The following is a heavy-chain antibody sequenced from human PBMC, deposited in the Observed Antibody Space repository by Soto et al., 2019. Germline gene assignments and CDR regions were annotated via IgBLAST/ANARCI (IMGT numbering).Heavy chain of an antibody. CDR3: ARDYNWGRYYYYYGMDV. D-gene: IGHD1-20*01. J-gene: IGHJ6*02. CDR1: GFTFSSYA. V-gene: IGHV3-30-3*01. Sequence: QVQLVESGGGVVQPGRSLRLSCAASGFTFSSYAMHWVRQAPGKGLERVAVISYDGSNKYYADSVKGRFTISRDNSKNSLYLQMNSLRAEDTAVYYCARDYNWGRYYYYYGMDVWGQGTTVTVSS. CDR2: ISYDGSNK.